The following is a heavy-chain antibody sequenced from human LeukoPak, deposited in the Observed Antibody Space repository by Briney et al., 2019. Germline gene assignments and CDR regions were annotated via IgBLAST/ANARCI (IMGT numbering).Heavy chain of an antibody. CDR1: GFTFSNAG. Sequence: GGSLRLSRAASGFTFSNAGMSWVRQAPGKGLEWVGRIKSKTDGGTTDYAAPVKGRFTISRDDSKNTLYLQMNTLRAEDTAVYFCTTKTASGTGGTFYYYYGMDVWGQGTTVTVSS. D-gene: IGHD2-8*02. J-gene: IGHJ6*02. V-gene: IGHV3-15*01. CDR2: IKSKTDGGTT. CDR3: TTKTASGTGGTFYYYYGMDV.